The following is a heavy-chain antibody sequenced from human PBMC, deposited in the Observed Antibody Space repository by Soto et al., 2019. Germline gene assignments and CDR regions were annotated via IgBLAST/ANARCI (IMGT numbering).Heavy chain of an antibody. CDR3: ASDYGSNWRL. V-gene: IGHV1-3*01. D-gene: IGHD6-19*01. J-gene: IGHJ4*02. CDR2: INAGNGNT. Sequence: APGQSLEWMGRINAGNGNTQYSQNFQGRVTFTSDPSASTAFMELTNLRFEDRAMYYCASDYGSNWRLWGQETLVSVSS.